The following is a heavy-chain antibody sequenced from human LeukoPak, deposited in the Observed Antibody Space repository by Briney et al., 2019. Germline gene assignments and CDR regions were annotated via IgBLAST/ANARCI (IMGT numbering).Heavy chain of an antibody. CDR2: INHSGSA. CDR3: ARARGDYYDSSGYYSAFDY. D-gene: IGHD3-22*01. V-gene: IGHV4-30-2*01. J-gene: IGHJ4*02. Sequence: SQTLSLTCAVSGGSISSGGYSWSWIRQPPGKGLEWIGEINHSGSANYNPSLKSRVTISVDMSKNQFSLKLSSVTAADTAAYYCARARGDYYDSSGYYSAFDYWGQGTLVTVSS. CDR1: GGSISSGGYS.